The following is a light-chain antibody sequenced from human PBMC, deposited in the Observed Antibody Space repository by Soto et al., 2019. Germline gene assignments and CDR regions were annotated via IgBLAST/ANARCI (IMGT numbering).Light chain of an antibody. J-gene: IGKJ5*01. CDR3: QQRSNWPLIT. CDR1: QSVADN. V-gene: IGKV3-11*01. Sequence: EVVMTQSPATLSVSPGERVTLSCRSSQSVADNLAWFQQKPGQGPRLLIYGASTRATGIPARFSGSGSETDFTLTISSLEPEDFAVYYCQQRSNWPLITFGQGTRLEIK. CDR2: GAS.